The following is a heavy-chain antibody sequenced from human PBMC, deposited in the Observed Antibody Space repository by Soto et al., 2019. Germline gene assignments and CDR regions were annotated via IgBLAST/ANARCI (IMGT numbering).Heavy chain of an antibody. Sequence: SETLSLTCTVSGGSISSYYWSWIRQPPGKGLEWIGYIYYSGSTNYNPSLKSRVTISVDTSKNQFSLKLSSVTAADTAVYYCARMDTAMVNWYFDLWGRGTLVTVSS. CDR1: GGSISSYY. CDR3: ARMDTAMVNWYFDL. CDR2: IYYSGST. J-gene: IGHJ2*01. V-gene: IGHV4-59*01. D-gene: IGHD5-18*01.